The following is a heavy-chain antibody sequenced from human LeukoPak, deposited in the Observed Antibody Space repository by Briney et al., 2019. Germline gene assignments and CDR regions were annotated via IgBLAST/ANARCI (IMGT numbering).Heavy chain of an antibody. J-gene: IGHJ3*02. D-gene: IGHD3-22*01. V-gene: IGHV1-18*01. CDR1: GYTFTSYG. CDR3: ARATIHYYDSSGYYVDAFDI. Sequence: ASVKVSYKASGYTFTSYGISWVRQAPGQGLEWMGWISAYNGNTNYAQKLQGRVTVTTDTSTSTAYMELRSLRSDDTAVYYCARATIHYYDSSGYYVDAFDIWGQGTMVTVSS. CDR2: ISAYNGNT.